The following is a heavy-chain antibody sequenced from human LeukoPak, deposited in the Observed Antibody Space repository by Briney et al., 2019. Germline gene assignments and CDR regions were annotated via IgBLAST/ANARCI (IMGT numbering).Heavy chain of an antibody. Sequence: ETLSLTCTVSGGSISSYYWSWIRQPPGKGLEWIGYIFYSGSTDYNPSLKSRVSISVDTSKNQFSLKLSSVTAADTAVYYCARGGGNPYWYFDLWGRGTLVTVSS. CDR3: ARGGGNPYWYFDL. CDR1: GGSISSYY. D-gene: IGHD4-23*01. V-gene: IGHV4-59*01. CDR2: IFYSGST. J-gene: IGHJ2*01.